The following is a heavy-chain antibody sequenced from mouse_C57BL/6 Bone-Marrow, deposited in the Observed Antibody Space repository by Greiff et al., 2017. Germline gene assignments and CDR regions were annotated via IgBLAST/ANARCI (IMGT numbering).Heavy chain of an antibody. J-gene: IGHJ3*01. D-gene: IGHD1-1*01. V-gene: IGHV2-9-1*01. CDR2: IWTGGGT. CDR3: ARTYYYGSSYGFAY. CDR1: GFSLTSYA. Sequence: AQGVESGPGLVAPSQSLSITCTVSGFSLTSYAISWVRQPPGKGLEWLGVIWTGGGTNYNSALKSRLSISKDNSKSQVFLKMNSLQTDDTARYYCARTYYYGSSYGFAYWGQGTLVTVSA.